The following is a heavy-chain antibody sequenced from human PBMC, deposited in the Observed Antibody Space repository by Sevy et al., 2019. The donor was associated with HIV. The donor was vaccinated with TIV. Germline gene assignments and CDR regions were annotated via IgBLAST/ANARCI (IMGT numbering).Heavy chain of an antibody. CDR1: GGSFSGYY. CDR2: INHSGST. D-gene: IGHD2-2*01. V-gene: IGHV4-34*01. CDR3: ARSPPVVVVPGAPSWFDL. Sequence: SETLSLTCAVHGGSFSGYYWSWIRQPPGKGLEWIGEINHSGSTNYNPSLKSRVTISVDTSKKQFSLKLSSVTAADTAVYYCARSPPVVVVPGAPSWFDLWGQGTMVTVSS. J-gene: IGHJ5*02.